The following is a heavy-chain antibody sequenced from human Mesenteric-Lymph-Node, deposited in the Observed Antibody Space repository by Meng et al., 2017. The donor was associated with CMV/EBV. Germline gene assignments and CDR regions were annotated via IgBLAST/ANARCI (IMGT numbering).Heavy chain of an antibody. Sequence: SVKVSCKASGGTFSSYAISWVRQAPGQGLEWMGGIIPIFGTANYAQKFQGRVTITTDESTSTAYMELSSLRSEDTAVYYCSIAAPILVDSMDVWGQGTTVTVSS. D-gene: IGHD2-2*01. CDR3: SIAAPILVDSMDV. CDR1: GGTFSSYA. J-gene: IGHJ6*02. CDR2: IIPIFGTA. V-gene: IGHV1-69*05.